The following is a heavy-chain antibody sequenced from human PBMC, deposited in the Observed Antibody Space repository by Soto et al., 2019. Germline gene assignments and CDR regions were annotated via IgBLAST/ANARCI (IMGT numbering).Heavy chain of an antibody. J-gene: IGHJ5*02. D-gene: IGHD5-12*01. V-gene: IGHV4-59*01. Sequence: PSETLSLTCTVSAGSIDSYYASWIRQPPGEGLEWIGYIYSSGSTTYNPSLKSRVTISVDSSNNQFSLNLSSVTAAGTAVYYCARVGGYSGYAASWGQGTLVTVSS. CDR3: ARVGGYSGYAAS. CDR1: AGSIDSYY. CDR2: IYSSGST.